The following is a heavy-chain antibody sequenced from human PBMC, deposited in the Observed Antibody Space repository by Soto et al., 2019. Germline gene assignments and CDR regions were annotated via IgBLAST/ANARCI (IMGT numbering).Heavy chain of an antibody. Sequence: GGSLRLSCAASGFTFNSYATNWVRQAPGKGLAWVSAIDTDSNTYYADSVKGRFTISRDNSRTTLYLQMNSLRADDTALYYCVRKYPGTRPFDYWGQGTLVTVSS. CDR1: GFTFNSYA. CDR3: VRKYPGTRPFDY. CDR2: IDTDSNT. J-gene: IGHJ4*01. D-gene: IGHD6-6*01. V-gene: IGHV3-23*01.